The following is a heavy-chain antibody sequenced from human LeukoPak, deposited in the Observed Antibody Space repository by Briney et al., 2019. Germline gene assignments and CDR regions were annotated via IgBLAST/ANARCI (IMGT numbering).Heavy chain of an antibody. CDR2: ISNSCSTR. Sequence: PGGSLRLSCAASGFTLSSYGMNWVRQAPGKGLELVSYISNSCSTRYYADSVGGRFTISRDNAKNSLYMQMNSLSAEDTAVYYCARNFDYWGQGTLVTVSS. CDR1: GFTLSSYG. J-gene: IGHJ4*02. V-gene: IGHV3-48*03. CDR3: ARNFDY.